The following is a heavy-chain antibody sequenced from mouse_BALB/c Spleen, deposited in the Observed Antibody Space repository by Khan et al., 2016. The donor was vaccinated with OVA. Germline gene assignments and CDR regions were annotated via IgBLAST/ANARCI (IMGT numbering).Heavy chain of an antibody. J-gene: IGHJ2*01. V-gene: IGHV1S137*01. CDR2: ISTYSGNT. CDR3: ARPAYDGYYDD. CDR1: GYTFTDYA. D-gene: IGHD2-3*01. Sequence: QVRLQQSGPELVRPGVSVKISCKGSGYTFTDYAMHWVKQSHAKSLEWIGLISTYSGNTNYNQKFKGKATMTVDKSSSTAYMELARLTSEDSAIYYCARPAYDGYYDDWGQGTTLTVSS.